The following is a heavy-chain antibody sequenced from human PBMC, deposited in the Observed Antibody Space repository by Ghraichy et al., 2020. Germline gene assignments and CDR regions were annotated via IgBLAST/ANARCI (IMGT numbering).Heavy chain of an antibody. D-gene: IGHD3-9*01. Sequence: SETLSLTCTVSSVSVSSPNYYWTWIRQPPGRELEWIASIYYSGSTNYNPSLMSRVTISLDTSKNQLSLTLTSVTASDTAVYYCARVFHYTMDVWGQGNTVTVSS. V-gene: IGHV4-61*01. CDR1: SVSVSSPNYY. CDR2: IYYSGST. CDR3: ARVFHYTMDV. J-gene: IGHJ6*02.